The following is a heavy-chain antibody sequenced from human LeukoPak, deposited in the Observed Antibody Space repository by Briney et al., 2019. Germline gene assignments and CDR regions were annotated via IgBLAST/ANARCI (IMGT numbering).Heavy chain of an antibody. CDR1: GYSISRGYY. CDR3: ARAGWIITSGIDY. CDR2: IYHIGST. J-gene: IGHJ4*02. D-gene: IGHD1-20*01. Sequence: SETLSLTCGVSGYSISRGYYWAWIRQPPGKGLEWIGTIYHIGSTYYNPSLESRVTISVDTSKNEFSLNLNSVTAADTAVYYCARAGWIITSGIDYWGQGALVAVSS. V-gene: IGHV4-38-2*01.